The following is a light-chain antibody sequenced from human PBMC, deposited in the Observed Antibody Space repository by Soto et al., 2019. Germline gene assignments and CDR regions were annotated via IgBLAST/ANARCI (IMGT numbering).Light chain of an antibody. CDR3: CSYGGSSAFNI. J-gene: IGLJ2*01. CDR1: SRDVGGYNY. Sequence: QSALTQPRSVSGSPGQSVTISCTGTSRDVGGYNYVSWYQQHPGKAPKLLIYDVTKRPSGVPDRFSASKSDNTASLTISGLQAEYEADYYFCSYGGSSAFNIFGGGTKLTVL. CDR2: DVT. V-gene: IGLV2-11*01.